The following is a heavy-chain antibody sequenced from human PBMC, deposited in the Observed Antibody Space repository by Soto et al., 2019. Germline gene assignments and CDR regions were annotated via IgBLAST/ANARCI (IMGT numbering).Heavy chain of an antibody. Sequence: EVQLLESGGGFVQPGGSLRLSCAASGITFSNYAMSWVLQAPGKGLEWVSGISGSGDSTYYAESVKGRFTISRDNSKNTVYLQMNSLGPEDTAVYYCASRSYYDTSGYYHWYYFDFWGQGALVTVSS. D-gene: IGHD3-22*01. J-gene: IGHJ4*02. V-gene: IGHV3-23*01. CDR2: ISGSGDST. CDR1: GITFSNYA. CDR3: ASRSYYDTSGYYHWYYFDF.